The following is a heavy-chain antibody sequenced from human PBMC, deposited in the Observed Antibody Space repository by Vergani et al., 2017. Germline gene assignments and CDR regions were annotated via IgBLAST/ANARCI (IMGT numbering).Heavy chain of an antibody. D-gene: IGHD6-6*01. CDR1: GFTFDDYA. Sequence: EVQLVESGGGLVQPGRSLRLSCAASGFTFDDYAMHWVRQAPGKGLEWVSGISWNSGSIGYADSVKGRFTISRDNAKNSLYLQINSLRAEDTALYYCAKDLGTSSGGGWFDPWGQGTLVTVSS. CDR2: ISWNSGSI. V-gene: IGHV3-9*01. J-gene: IGHJ5*02. CDR3: AKDLGTSSGGGWFDP.